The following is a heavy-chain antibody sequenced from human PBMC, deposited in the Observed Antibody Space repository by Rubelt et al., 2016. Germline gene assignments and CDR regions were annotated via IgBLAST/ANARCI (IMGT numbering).Heavy chain of an antibody. CDR2: FDPEDGET. J-gene: IGHJ5*02. D-gene: IGHD6-19*01. CDR3: AGVIWGSGWSNNWFDP. V-gene: IGHV1-24*01. Sequence: QVQLVQSGAEVKKPGASVKVSCKVSGYTLTELSMHWVRQAPGKGLEWMGGFDPEDGETIYAQKFQGRGTMTEDTSTDTAYMELSSLRSEDTAVYYCAGVIWGSGWSNNWFDPWGQGTLVTVSS. CDR1: GYTLTELS.